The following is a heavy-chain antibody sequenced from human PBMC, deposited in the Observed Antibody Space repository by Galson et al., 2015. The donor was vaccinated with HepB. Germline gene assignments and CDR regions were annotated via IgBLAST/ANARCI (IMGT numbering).Heavy chain of an antibody. CDR1: GFTFSSYA. D-gene: IGHD6-19*01. J-gene: IGHJ4*02. CDR2: ISSNGGST. Sequence: SLRLSCAASGFTFSSYAMHWVRQAPGKGLEYVSAISSNGGSTHYANSVKGRFTISRDNSKNTLYLQMGSLRAEDMAVYYCARTIAVAGPYYFDYWGQGTLVTVSS. CDR3: ARTIAVAGPYYFDY. V-gene: IGHV3-64*01.